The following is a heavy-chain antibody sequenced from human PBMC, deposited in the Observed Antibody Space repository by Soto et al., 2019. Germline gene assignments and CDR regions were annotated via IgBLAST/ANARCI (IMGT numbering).Heavy chain of an antibody. J-gene: IGHJ4*02. CDR2: IWYDGNNK. Sequence: QVQLVESGGGVVQPGGSLRLSCAASGFTFSNYGMHWVRQAPGKGLEWVAVIWYDGNNKYYADSVKARFTISRDNSNNTLYVQTTSLRAEDTAVYYCARGLHSLFDYWGQGTLFTVSA. CDR1: GFTFSNYG. CDR3: ARGLHSLFDY. V-gene: IGHV3-33*01. D-gene: IGHD2-21*01.